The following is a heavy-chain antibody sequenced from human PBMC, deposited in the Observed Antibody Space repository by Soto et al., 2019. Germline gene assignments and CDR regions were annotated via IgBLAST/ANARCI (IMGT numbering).Heavy chain of an antibody. D-gene: IGHD2-2*01. CDR2: INAGNGNT. CDR1: GYTFTGYY. CDR3: ARGRGFGDIVLVPAAIDYYYYGMDV. J-gene: IGHJ6*02. Sequence: GASVKVSCKASGYTFTGYYMHWVRQAPGQRLEWMGWINAGNGNTKYSQKFQGRVTITRDTSASTAYMELSSLRSEDTAVYYCARGRGFGDIVLVPAAIDYYYYGMDVWGQGTTVTVSS. V-gene: IGHV1-3*01.